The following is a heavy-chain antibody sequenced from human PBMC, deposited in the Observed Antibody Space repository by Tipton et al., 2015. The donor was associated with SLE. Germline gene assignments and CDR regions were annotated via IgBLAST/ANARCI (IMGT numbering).Heavy chain of an antibody. V-gene: IGHV4-59*01. J-gene: IGHJ6*03. CDR1: GGSFSDYY. D-gene: IGHD2-8*01. Sequence: TLSLTCSVYGGSFSDYYWSWIRQPPGKGLEWIGYISDSGSTNYNPSLKSRVTISVDTSKNQFSLKLSSVTAADTALYYCARVLGSRYCTNGVCSSPYYYYYYMDVWGKGTSVTVSS. CDR3: ARVLGSRYCTNGVCSSPYYYYYYMDV. CDR2: ISDSGST.